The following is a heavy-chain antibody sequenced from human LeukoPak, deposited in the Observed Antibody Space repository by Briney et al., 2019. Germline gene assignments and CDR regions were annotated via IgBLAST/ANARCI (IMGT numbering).Heavy chain of an antibody. CDR3: ARYSATYRDAFDI. CDR2: ITAGNGNR. V-gene: IGHV1-3*01. D-gene: IGHD1-26*01. J-gene: IGHJ3*02. Sequence: ASVKVSCEASGYIFTEYAMHWVRQAPGQGLEWMGWITAGNGNRKSSEKFQDRLTITSDTSASTAYMELSSLSSEDTAVYYCARYSATYRDAFDIWGQGTMVTVSS. CDR1: GYIFTEYA.